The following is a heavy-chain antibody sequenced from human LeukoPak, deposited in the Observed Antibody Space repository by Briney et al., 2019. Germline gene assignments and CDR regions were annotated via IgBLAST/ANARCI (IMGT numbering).Heavy chain of an antibody. CDR3: VSIDLDS. J-gene: IGHJ4*02. V-gene: IGHV1-24*01. CDR2: GDGGP. Sequence: ASVKVSCKVSGYTLTELSIHWVRQAPGKGREWRGGGDGGPIYAQKFQGRVTMTEETSTDTAYMDVSSLRSEDTAVYYCVSIDLDSWGQGPLVPVSS. D-gene: IGHD3-16*02. CDR1: GYTLTELS.